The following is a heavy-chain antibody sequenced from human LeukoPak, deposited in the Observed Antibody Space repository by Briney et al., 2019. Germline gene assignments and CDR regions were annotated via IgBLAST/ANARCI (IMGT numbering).Heavy chain of an antibody. V-gene: IGHV4-39*01. CDR3: GRLVGGRGGWFDP. CDR1: GGSISSSSYY. Sequence: PSETLSPTCTVSGGSISSSSYYWGWIRQPPGKGLEWIGNIYYSGGTYYKPSLKSRVTVSVDTSKNQFSLKLNSVTAADTAVYYCGRLVGGRGGWFDPWGQGTLVTVSS. D-gene: IGHD3-16*02. J-gene: IGHJ5*02. CDR2: IYYSGGT.